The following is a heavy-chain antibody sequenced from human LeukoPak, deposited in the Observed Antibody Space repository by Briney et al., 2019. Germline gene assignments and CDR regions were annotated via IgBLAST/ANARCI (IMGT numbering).Heavy chain of an antibody. Sequence: GSSVKVSCKASGGTFSSYAISWVRQAPGQGLEWMGGIIPIFGTANYAQKFQGRVTITTDESTSTAYKELSSLRSEDTAVYYCAREGIAAARGYMDVWGKGTTVTVSS. J-gene: IGHJ6*03. CDR1: GGTFSSYA. V-gene: IGHV1-69*05. CDR3: AREGIAAARGYMDV. D-gene: IGHD6-13*01. CDR2: IIPIFGTA.